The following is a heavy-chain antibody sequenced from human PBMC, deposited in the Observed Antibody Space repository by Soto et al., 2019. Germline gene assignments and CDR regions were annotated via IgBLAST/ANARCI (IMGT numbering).Heavy chain of an antibody. CDR1: GGSFSGYY. D-gene: IGHD6-13*01. V-gene: IGHV4-34*01. CDR2: INHSGST. J-gene: IGHJ5*02. Sequence: SETLSLTCAVYGGSFSGYYWSWIRQPPGKGLEWIGEINHSGSTNYNPSLKSRVTISVDTSKNQFSLKLSSVTAADTAAYYCARATRRPYSSSWSNWFDPCGQGTLVTVSS. CDR3: ARATRRPYSSSWSNWFDP.